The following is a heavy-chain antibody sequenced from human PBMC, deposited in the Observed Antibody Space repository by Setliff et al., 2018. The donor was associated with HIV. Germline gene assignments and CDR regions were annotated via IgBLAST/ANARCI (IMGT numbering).Heavy chain of an antibody. Sequence: GESLKISCAASGFTFSSYWMHWVRQAPGKGLVWVSRINSDGSSTSYADSVKGRFTISRDNAKNTLYLQMNSLRAEDTAVYYCARDREMATILYHYYGMDVWGQGTTVTVSS. CDR2: INSDGSST. CDR1: GFTFSSYW. D-gene: IGHD5-12*01. J-gene: IGHJ6*02. CDR3: ARDREMATILYHYYGMDV. V-gene: IGHV3-74*01.